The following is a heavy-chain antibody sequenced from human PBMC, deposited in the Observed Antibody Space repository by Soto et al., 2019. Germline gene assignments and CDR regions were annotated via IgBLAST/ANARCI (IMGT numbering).Heavy chain of an antibody. V-gene: IGHV3-23*01. CDR3: AKAHKPRGYSGYDLDGAGMDV. J-gene: IGHJ6*02. D-gene: IGHD5-12*01. Sequence: EVQLLESGGGLVQPGGSLRLSCAASGFTFSSYAMSWVRQAPGKGLEWVSAISGSGGSTYYADSVKGRFTISRDNSKNTLYLQMNSLRAEDTAAYYCAKAHKPRGYSGYDLDGAGMDVWGQGTTVTVSS. CDR2: ISGSGGST. CDR1: GFTFSSYA.